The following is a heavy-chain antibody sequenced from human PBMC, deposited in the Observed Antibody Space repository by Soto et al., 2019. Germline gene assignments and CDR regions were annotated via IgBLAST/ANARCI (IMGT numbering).Heavy chain of an antibody. Sequence: QVQLQESGPGLVKPSETLSLTCTVSGGSISSYYWSWIRQPAGKGLEWIGRIYTSGSTNYNPSLKSRVTMSVDPPKTQCSLKPSSVTAADKAVYYCARASRIAAAGRFGMDVWGQGSTVTVSS. CDR2: IYTSGST. J-gene: IGHJ6*02. D-gene: IGHD6-13*01. CDR1: GGSISSYY. CDR3: ARASRIAAAGRFGMDV. V-gene: IGHV4-4*07.